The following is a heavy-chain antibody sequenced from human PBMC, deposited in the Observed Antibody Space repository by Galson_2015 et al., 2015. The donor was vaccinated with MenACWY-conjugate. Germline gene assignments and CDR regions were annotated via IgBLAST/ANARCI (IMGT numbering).Heavy chain of an antibody. CDR2: IYPCDSDI. Sequence: QSGAEVKKPGESLKLSCKLSGYRITSHWFGCARQLPGKGLEWMGIIYPCDSDIRYRPSLPGPVALSVDRSISTAYLQLRSLKGWDTAMYYCARSGSGTWYFDLWGRGTLVTVSS. CDR3: ARSGSGTWYFDL. D-gene: IGHD1-26*01. V-gene: IGHV5-51*01. J-gene: IGHJ2*01. CDR1: GYRITSHW.